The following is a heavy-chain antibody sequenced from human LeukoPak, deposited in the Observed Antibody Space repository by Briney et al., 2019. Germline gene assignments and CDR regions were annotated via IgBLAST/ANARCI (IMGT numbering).Heavy chain of an antibody. CDR2: INQDGSEK. Sequence: GGSLRLSCAASGFTFRTYWMSWVRQVLGKGLEWVANINQDGSEKNYVDSVKGRYTISGDNIKNSLYLQMNSLRAEDTAVYYCATDLYYWGQGTLVTVSS. V-gene: IGHV3-7*04. D-gene: IGHD2-15*01. J-gene: IGHJ4*02. CDR3: ATDLYY. CDR1: GFTFRTYW.